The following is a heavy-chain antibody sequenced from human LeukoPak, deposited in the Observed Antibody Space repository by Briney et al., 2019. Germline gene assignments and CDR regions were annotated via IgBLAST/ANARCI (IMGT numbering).Heavy chain of an antibody. V-gene: IGHV3-48*04. J-gene: IGHJ6*03. CDR1: GFTFSSYS. D-gene: IGHD3-10*01. CDR2: ISSSSSTI. Sequence: GGSLRLSCAASGFTFSSYSMNWVRQAPGKGLEWVSYISSSSSTIYYADSVKGRFTISRDNAKNSLYLQMNSLRAEDTAVYYCARRAGYYGSGSYYKPLTYYYYYYMDVWGKGTTVTISS. CDR3: ARRAGYYGSGSYYKPLTYYYYYYMDV.